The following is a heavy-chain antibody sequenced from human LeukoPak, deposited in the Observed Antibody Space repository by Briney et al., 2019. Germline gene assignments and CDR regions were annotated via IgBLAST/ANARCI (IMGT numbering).Heavy chain of an antibody. CDR2: IYYSGST. CDR1: GGSISSGGYY. CDR3: ARASSGYCYDY. J-gene: IGHJ4*02. Sequence: NPSETLSLTCTVSGGSISSGGYYWSWIRQHPGKGLEWIGYIYYSGSTYYNPSLKSRVTISVDTSKNQFSLKLSSVTAADTAVYYCARASSGYCYDYWGQGTLVTVSS. D-gene: IGHD3-22*01. V-gene: IGHV4-31*03.